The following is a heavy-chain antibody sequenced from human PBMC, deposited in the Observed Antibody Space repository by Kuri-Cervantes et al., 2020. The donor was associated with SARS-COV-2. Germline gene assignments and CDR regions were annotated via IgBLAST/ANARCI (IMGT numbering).Heavy chain of an antibody. J-gene: IGHJ4*02. CDR3: ARDMQILTGHYYLNFDY. CDR1: EFRLGYSN. D-gene: IGHD3-9*01. V-gene: IGHV3-23*01. Sequence: GESLKISCAASEFRLGYSNMNWVRQAPGKGLEWVSTITAGGGTYYGDSVRGRLTISRDNAKNILFLQMNSLRAEDTAVYYCARDMQILTGHYYLNFDYWGQGTLVTVSS. CDR2: ITAGGGT.